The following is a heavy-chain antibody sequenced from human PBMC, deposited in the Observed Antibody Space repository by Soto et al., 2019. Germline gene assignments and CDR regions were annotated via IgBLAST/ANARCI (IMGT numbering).Heavy chain of an antibody. CDR2: VSYSGST. CDR1: GGSISSYY. J-gene: IGHJ4*01. V-gene: IGHV4-59*01. Sequence: SATLSLTCTVSGGSISSYYWSWIRQAPGKGLEWVGYVSYSGSTTYNPSLAPRLNISFDMSKSQVYLQLTSVTAADTAVYYCARFGAAAAHDDNSGRGVLVTVSS. D-gene: IGHD6-13*01. CDR3: ARFGAAAAHDDN.